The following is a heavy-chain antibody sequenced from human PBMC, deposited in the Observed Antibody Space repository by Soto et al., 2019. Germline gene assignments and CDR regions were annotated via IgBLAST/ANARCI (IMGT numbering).Heavy chain of an antibody. V-gene: IGHV4-61*01. CDR3: ASGQIHLWLIYYYYGMDV. Sequence: SETLSLTCTVSGGSVSSGSYYWSWIRQPPGKGLEWIGYIYYSGSTNYNPSLKSRVTISVDTSKNQFSLKLSSVTAADTAVYYCASGQIHLWLIYYYYGMDVWGQGTTVTVSS. CDR2: IYYSGST. CDR1: GGSVSSGSYY. J-gene: IGHJ6*02. D-gene: IGHD5-18*01.